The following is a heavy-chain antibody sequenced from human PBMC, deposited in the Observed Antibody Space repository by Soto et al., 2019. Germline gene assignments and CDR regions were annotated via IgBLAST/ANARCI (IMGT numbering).Heavy chain of an antibody. CDR2: ISSDGSTT. J-gene: IGHJ6*02. CDR1: GLTFGNYW. CDR3: TRSLGSGRGSYGMDV. V-gene: IGHV3-74*01. Sequence: EVQLVESGGGLVQPGGSLRLSCAGSGLTFGNYWMHWVRQDPVKGLVWVSRISSDGSTTTTYADSVKGRFTISRDNARNTLWLQMNSLTVDDTAVYYCTRSLGSGRGSYGMDVWGQGTTVTVSS. D-gene: IGHD3-10*01.